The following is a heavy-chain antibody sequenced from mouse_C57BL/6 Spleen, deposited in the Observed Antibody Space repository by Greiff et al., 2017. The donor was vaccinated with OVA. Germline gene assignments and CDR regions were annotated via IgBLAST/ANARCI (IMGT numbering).Heavy chain of an antibody. CDR2: IWSGGST. J-gene: IGHJ4*01. V-gene: IGHV2-2*01. Sequence: QVQLQQSGPGLVQPSQSLSITCTVSGFSLTSYGVHWVRQSPGKGLEWLGVIWSGGSTDYNAAFISRLSIGKDNPKSQVFFKMNSLQADDTAIYYCARNWGVTTDCAMDYWGQGTSVTVSS. CDR1: GFSLTSYG. CDR3: ARNWGVTTDCAMDY. D-gene: IGHD2-2*01.